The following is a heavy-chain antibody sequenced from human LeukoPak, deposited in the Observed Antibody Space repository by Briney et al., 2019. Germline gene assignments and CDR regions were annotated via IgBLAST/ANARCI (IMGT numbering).Heavy chain of an antibody. D-gene: IGHD3-22*01. J-gene: IGHJ4*02. V-gene: IGHV3-15*01. Sequence: PGGSLRLSCAASGFTVSRSYMNWGRQAPGKGLGWVGRIKSKTDGWTTDYGAPVKGRFTIPRDDPKSTQYLQMNSTKPGFTVEYYCTTGASSGYFYVARHFDYWGQGTLVTVSS. CDR2: IKSKTDGWTT. CDR1: GFTVSRSY. CDR3: TTGASSGYFYVARHFDY.